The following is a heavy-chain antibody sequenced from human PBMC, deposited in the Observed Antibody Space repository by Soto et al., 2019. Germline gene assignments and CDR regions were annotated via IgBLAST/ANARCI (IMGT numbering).Heavy chain of an antibody. Sequence: QVQLVQSGAEVKKPGASVKVSCKASGYTFTGYYMHWVRQAPGLGLEWMGWINPNSGGTNYAQKFQGWVTMTRHTAISTAYMELSRLRYDDTAVYYCARGLGGLRFLEWFRFDPWGQGTLVTVSS. V-gene: IGHV1-2*04. J-gene: IGHJ5*02. CDR3: ARGLGGLRFLEWFRFDP. CDR2: INPNSGGT. CDR1: GYTFTGYY. D-gene: IGHD3-3*01.